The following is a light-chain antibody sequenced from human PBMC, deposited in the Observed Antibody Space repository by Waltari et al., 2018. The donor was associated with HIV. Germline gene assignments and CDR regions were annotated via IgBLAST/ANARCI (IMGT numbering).Light chain of an antibody. V-gene: IGLV1-44*01. CDR1: GSNIGSKT. CDR2: SNN. CDR3: AVWDDSLKGGA. Sequence: QSVLTQPPSLSAAPGHKINISRSGGGSNIGSKTVHWYQQLPSRAPKLIIYSNNERPSGVPDRLSGSTSGTSASLVISGLQSEDEADYYCAVWDDSLKGGAFGTGTKVTVL. J-gene: IGLJ1*01.